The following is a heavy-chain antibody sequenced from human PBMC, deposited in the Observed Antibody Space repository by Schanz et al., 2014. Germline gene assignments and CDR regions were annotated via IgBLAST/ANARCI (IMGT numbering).Heavy chain of an antibody. Sequence: VHLVESGGGVVQPGRSLRLSCAASGFTFSSYGMHWVRQAPGQGLEWVSTISGSGGDTYPADSVKGRFTISRDNSNNTLYLQMKSLRAEDTAVYYCAKYGGGYSYGFVEYWGQGILVTVSS. J-gene: IGHJ4*02. CDR1: GFTFSSYG. D-gene: IGHD5-18*01. V-gene: IGHV3-23*04. CDR2: ISGSGGDT. CDR3: AKYGGGYSYGFVEY.